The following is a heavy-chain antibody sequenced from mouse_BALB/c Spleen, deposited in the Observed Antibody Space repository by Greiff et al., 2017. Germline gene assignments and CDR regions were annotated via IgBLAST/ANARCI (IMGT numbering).Heavy chain of an antibody. CDR3: TKKGMGGNEPFAY. D-gene: IGHD1-1*02. J-gene: IGHJ3*01. CDR2: IYPGNSDT. V-gene: IGHV1-5*01. Sequence: EVQLQQSGTVLARPGASVKMSCKASGYTFTSYWMHWVKQRPGQGLEWIGAIYPGNSDTSYNQKFKGKAKLTAVTSTSTAYMELSSLTNEDSAVYYCTKKGMGGNEPFAYWGQGTLVTVSA. CDR1: GYTFTSYW.